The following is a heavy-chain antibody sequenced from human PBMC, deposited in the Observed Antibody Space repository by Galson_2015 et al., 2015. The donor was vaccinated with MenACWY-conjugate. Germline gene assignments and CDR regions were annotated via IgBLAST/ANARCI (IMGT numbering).Heavy chain of an antibody. J-gene: IGHJ5*02. CDR3: ARGGQGLAAAEDNWFDP. V-gene: IGHV3-74*01. CDR2: INSDGSST. Sequence: SLRLSCAASGFTFSSYWMHWVRHGPGKGLVWVSRINSDGSSTNYADSAKGRFTISRDNAKNTLYLQMNSLRAEDTAVYYCARGGQGLAAAEDNWFDPWGQGTLVTVSS. D-gene: IGHD6-13*01. CDR1: GFTFSSYW.